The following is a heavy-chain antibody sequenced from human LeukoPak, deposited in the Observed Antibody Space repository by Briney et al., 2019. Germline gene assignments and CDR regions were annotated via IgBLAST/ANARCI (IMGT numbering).Heavy chain of an antibody. D-gene: IGHD3-3*01. CDR3: ARVSYDHFLYYFDY. Sequence: SETLSLTCTVSGGSISSSSYYWGWIRQPPGKGLEWIGSIYYSGSTYYNPSLKSRVTISVDTSKNQFSLKLSSVTAADTAVYYCARVSYDHFLYYFDYWGQGTLVTVSS. V-gene: IGHV4-39*07. CDR2: IYYSGST. J-gene: IGHJ4*02. CDR1: GGSISSSSYY.